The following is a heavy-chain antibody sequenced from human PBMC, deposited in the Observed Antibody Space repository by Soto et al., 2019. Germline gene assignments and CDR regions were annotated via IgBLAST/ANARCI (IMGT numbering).Heavy chain of an antibody. D-gene: IGHD2-2*01. V-gene: IGHV3-33*01. J-gene: IGHJ6*02. CDR1: GFTFSSYG. CDR2: IWYDGSNK. Sequence: GGSLRLSCAASGFTFSSYGMHWVRQAPGKGLEWVAVIWYDGSNKYYADSVKGRFTISRDNSKNTLYLQMNSLRAEGTAVYYCARDIPAATLGYYYGMDVWGQGTMVTVSS. CDR3: ARDIPAATLGYYYGMDV.